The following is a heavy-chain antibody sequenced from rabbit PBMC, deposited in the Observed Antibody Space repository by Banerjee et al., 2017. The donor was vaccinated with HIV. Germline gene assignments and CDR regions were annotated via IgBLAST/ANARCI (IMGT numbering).Heavy chain of an antibody. CDR3: VRVAGCFNL. CDR1: GFDFSIYG. Sequence: QEQLVESGGGLVQPGGSLTLSCKASGFDFSIYGISWVRQAPGKGPEWIAYIDPGFGPTNYANSVKGRFTISRDNAQNTVFLQMTSLTAADTATYFCVRVAGCFNLWGPGTLVTVS. J-gene: IGHJ4*01. V-gene: IGHV1S47*01. D-gene: IGHD4-1*01. CDR2: IDPGFGPT.